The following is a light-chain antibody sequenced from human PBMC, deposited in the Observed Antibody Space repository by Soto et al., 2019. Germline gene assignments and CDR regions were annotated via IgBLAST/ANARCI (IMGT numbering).Light chain of an antibody. CDR1: QTLGSNY. V-gene: IGKV3-20*01. J-gene: IGKJ1*01. CDR3: QQYDNFPQT. CDR2: RTS. Sequence: EIMMTQSPVTLSLSPGERATLSCRASQTLGSNYLAWYQQKPGQAPRLLIHRTSIRAAGISDRFSGSASGTDFTLTIRRLEPEDFAIYYCQQYDNFPQTFGQGTKVDIK.